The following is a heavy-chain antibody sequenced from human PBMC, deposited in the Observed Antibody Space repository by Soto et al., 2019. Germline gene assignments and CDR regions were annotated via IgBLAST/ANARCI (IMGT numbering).Heavy chain of an antibody. V-gene: IGHV4-28*01. CDR2: MSYSGTT. CDR3: GRLPRLGDPFDY. J-gene: IGHJ4*02. Sequence: QVQLQESGPGLVKPSDTLSLTCVVSSYSISSGNWWGWIRQPPGKGLEWLAFMSYSGTTYYNPSLKSRVTLSVDTSTNQFSLRLSSVTAVDTAVYYCGRLPRLGDPFDYLGQGILVTVSS. CDR1: SYSISSGNW. D-gene: IGHD3-16*01.